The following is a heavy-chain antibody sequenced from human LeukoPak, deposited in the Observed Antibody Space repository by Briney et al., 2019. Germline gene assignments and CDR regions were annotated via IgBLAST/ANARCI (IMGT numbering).Heavy chain of an antibody. CDR2: IYPGDSDT. V-gene: IGHV5-51*01. D-gene: IGHD6-6*01. Sequence: GESLQISCQGSGSSFTSYLIGWVRQMPGKGLEWMGIIYPGDSDTKYSPSFQGQVTISADKSITTTYLQWSSLKASDTAIYNCARRSSIATRLFDFWGQGTLVTVSS. CDR3: ARRSSIATRLFDF. CDR1: GSSFTSYL. J-gene: IGHJ4*02.